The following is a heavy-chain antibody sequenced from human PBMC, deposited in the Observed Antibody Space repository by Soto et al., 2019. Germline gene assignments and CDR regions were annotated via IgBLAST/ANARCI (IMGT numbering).Heavy chain of an antibody. CDR2: IYTSGST. Sequence: PSETLSLTCTVSGGSISSYYWSWIRQPAGKGLEWIGRIYTSGSTNYNPSLKSRVTMSVDTSKNQFSLKLSSVTAADTAVYYCARDPRAEFSIAAFDYWGQGTLVTVSS. V-gene: IGHV4-4*07. J-gene: IGHJ4*02. CDR1: GGSISSYY. D-gene: IGHD6-6*01. CDR3: ARDPRAEFSIAAFDY.